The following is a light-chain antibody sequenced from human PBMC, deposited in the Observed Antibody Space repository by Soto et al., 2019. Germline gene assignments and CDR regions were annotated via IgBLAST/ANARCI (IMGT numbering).Light chain of an antibody. CDR2: LGS. CDR3: MQALQTPA. Sequence: DIVRTQSPLSLPVTPGEPASISCRSSQSLLHSNGYNYLDWYLQKPGQSPQLLIYLGSNRASGVPDRFSGSGSGTDFTLKISRVVAEDVGVYYCMQALQTPAFGQGTKVEIK. V-gene: IGKV2-28*01. CDR1: QSLLHSNGYNY. J-gene: IGKJ1*01.